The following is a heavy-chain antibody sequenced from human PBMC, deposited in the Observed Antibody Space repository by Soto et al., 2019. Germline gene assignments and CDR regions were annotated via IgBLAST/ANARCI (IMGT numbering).Heavy chain of an antibody. D-gene: IGHD5-12*01. V-gene: IGHV1-69*13. CDR1: GPTFSSYA. J-gene: IGHJ3*02. Sequence: ASVKVSCKASGPTFSSYAISWVPQAPGQGLEWMGGIIPIFGTANYEQKFQGRVTITADESTSTAYMELSSLRSEDTAVYYCAREKMDIVATIGGPRDDAFDIWGQGTMVTVSS. CDR2: IIPIFGTA. CDR3: AREKMDIVATIGGPRDDAFDI.